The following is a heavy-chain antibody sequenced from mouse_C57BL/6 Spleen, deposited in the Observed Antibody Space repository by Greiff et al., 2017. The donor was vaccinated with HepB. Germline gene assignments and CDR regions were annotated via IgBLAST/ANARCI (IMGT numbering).Heavy chain of an antibody. Sequence: EVQLQQSGPGLVKPSQSLSLTCSVTGYSITSGYYWNWIRQFPGNKLEWMGYISYDGSNNYNPSLKNRISITRDTSKNQFFLKLNSVTTEDTATYYCARYYYGDWGQGTSVTVSS. CDR1: GYSITSGYY. V-gene: IGHV3-6*01. D-gene: IGHD1-1*01. CDR2: ISYDGSN. CDR3: ARYYYGD. J-gene: IGHJ4*01.